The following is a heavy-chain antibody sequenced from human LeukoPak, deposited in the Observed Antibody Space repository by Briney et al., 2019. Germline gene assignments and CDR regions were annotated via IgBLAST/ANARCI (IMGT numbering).Heavy chain of an antibody. CDR1: GGSISSGGYY. D-gene: IGHD5-12*01. J-gene: IGHJ5*02. CDR2: IYYSGST. V-gene: IGHV4-31*03. CDR3: ARDGYDGWFDP. Sequence: SETLSHTCTVSGGSISSGGYYWSWIRQHPGKGLEWIGYIYYSGSTYYNPSLKSRVTISVDTSKNQFSLKLSSVTAADTAVYYCARDGYDGWFDPWGQGTLVTVSS.